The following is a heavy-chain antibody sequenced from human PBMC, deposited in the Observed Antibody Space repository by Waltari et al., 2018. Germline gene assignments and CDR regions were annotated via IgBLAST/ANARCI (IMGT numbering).Heavy chain of an antibody. CDR2: INYDGSQK. D-gene: IGHD2-2*01. Sequence: EVHLVESGGGLVQPGGSLRLSCGASGFTFSRYWMSWVRQTQGKGLEWVANINYDGSQKYYVDSVKGRFSISRDNAKNSVYLQMNSLRVEDTAVYYCAKSRGFEYWGQGTLITVSS. V-gene: IGHV3-7*01. J-gene: IGHJ4*02. CDR3: AKSRGFEY. CDR1: GFTFSRYW.